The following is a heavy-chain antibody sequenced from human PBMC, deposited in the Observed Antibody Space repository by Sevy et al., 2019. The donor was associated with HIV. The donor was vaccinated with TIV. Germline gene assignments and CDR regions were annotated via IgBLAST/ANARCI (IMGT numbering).Heavy chain of an antibody. J-gene: IGHJ3*02. CDR3: AKMRKMDYSLTYYYDSSGYYGAFDI. CDR2: ISGSGGST. D-gene: IGHD3-22*01. V-gene: IGHV3-23*01. CDR1: GFTFSSYA. Sequence: GGSLRLSCAASGFTFSSYAMSWVRQAPGKGLEWVSAISGSGGSTYYADSVKGRFTISRDNSKNTLYLQMNSLRAEDTAVYYCAKMRKMDYSLTYYYDSSGYYGAFDIWGQGTMVTGSS.